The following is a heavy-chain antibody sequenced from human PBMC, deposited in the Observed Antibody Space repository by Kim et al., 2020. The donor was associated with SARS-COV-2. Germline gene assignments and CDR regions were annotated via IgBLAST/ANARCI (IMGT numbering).Heavy chain of an antibody. CDR1: GGSISSGGYY. Sequence: SETLSLTCTVSGGSISSGGYYWSWIRQHPGKGLEWIGYIYYSGSTYYNPSLKSRVTISVDTSKNQFSLKLSSVTAADTAVYYCARDSVFNDFDWFDPWGQGTLVTVSS. J-gene: IGHJ5*02. D-gene: IGHD3-3*01. V-gene: IGHV4-31*03. CDR2: IYYSGST. CDR3: ARDSVFNDFDWFDP.